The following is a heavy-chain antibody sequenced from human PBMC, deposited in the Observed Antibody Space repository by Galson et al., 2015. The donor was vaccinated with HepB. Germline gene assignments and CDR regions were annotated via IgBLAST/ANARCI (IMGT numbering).Heavy chain of an antibody. V-gene: IGHV3-48*04. CDR3: ARERGSIFSQLYYFAY. J-gene: IGHJ4*02. D-gene: IGHD3-16*01. CDR2: ISSSSSTTI. Sequence: SLRLSCAASGFTFNGYSMNWVRQAPGTGLEWLSYISSSSSTTIYYADSVKGRFTISRDNAKSSLYLQMNSLRAEDTAVYYCARERGSIFSQLYYFAYWGQGALVTVSS. CDR1: GFTFNGYS.